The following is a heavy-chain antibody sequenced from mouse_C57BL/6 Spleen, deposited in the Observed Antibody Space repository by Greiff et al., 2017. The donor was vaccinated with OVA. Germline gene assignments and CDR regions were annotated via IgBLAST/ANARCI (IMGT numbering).Heavy chain of an antibody. CDR2: IRSKSSNYAT. CDR1: GFTFNTYA. D-gene: IGHD1-1*01. CDR3: VRDKGDYSAWFAY. J-gene: IGHJ3*01. V-gene: IGHV10-3*01. Sequence: EVKLVESGGGLVQPKGSLKLSCAASGFTFNTYAMHWVRQAPGKGLEWVARIRSKSSNYATYYADSVKDRFTISRDDSQSMRYLQMNNLKTEDTAMYYGVRDKGDYSAWFAYWGQGTLVTVSA.